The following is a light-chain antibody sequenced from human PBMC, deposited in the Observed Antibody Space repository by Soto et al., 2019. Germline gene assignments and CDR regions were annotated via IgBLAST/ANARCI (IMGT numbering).Light chain of an antibody. CDR1: QSVRSSS. Sequence: EIVLTQSPGSLSLSPGERATLSCRASQSVRSSSLAWYQQKPGQAPRLLIYGASTRATGIPDRFSGSGSGTDFTLTMSRLEPEDFAVYYCQQYGSSPPYTFGQGTKLEIK. V-gene: IGKV3-20*01. CDR3: QQYGSSPPYT. J-gene: IGKJ2*01. CDR2: GAS.